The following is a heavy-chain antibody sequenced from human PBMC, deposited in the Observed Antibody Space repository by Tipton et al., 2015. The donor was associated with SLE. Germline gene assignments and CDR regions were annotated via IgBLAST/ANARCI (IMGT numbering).Heavy chain of an antibody. CDR3: ARDKGYSRSLDY. V-gene: IGHV3-30*03. Sequence: SLRLSCAASGFTFSSYGMHWVRQAPGKGLEWVAVISYDGSNKYYADSVKGRFTISRDNSKNTLYLQMNSLRAEDTAVYYCARDKGYSRSLDYWGQGTLVTVSS. CDR2: ISYDGSNK. J-gene: IGHJ4*02. D-gene: IGHD6-6*01. CDR1: GFTFSSYG.